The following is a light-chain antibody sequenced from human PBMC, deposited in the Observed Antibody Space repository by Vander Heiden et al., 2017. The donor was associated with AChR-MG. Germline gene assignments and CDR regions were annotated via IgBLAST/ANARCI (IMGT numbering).Light chain of an antibody. CDR2: GAS. J-gene: IGKJ1*01. V-gene: IGKV3-15*01. Sequence: EIVMTQSPATLSVSPGESATLSCRASQSVSSSYFAWYQQKPGQAPRLLIYGASTRATGIPARFSGSGSGTEFTLTISSLQSEDFAVYYCHQENNWPRTFGQGTKVEIK. CDR1: QSVSSSY. CDR3: HQENNWPRT.